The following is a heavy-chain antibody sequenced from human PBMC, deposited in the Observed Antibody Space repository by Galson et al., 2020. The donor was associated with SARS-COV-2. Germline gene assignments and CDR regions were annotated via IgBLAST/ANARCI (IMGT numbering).Heavy chain of an antibody. V-gene: IGHV4-39*07. CDR3: TYYDFWSGYHMDV. CDR2: TYYSGST. Sequence: KSSETLSLTCTVSGGSISSSSYYWGWIRQPPGKGLEWIGSTYYSGSTYYNPSLKSRVTISVDTSKNQFSLKLSSVTAADTAVYYCTYYDFWSGYHMDVWGKGATVTVSS. D-gene: IGHD3-3*01. J-gene: IGHJ6*03. CDR1: GGSISSSSYY.